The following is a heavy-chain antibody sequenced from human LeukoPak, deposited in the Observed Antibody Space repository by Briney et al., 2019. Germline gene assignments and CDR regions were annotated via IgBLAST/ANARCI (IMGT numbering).Heavy chain of an antibody. CDR1: GFTFSSYA. V-gene: IGHV3-23*01. CDR3: AKMYSSGWYYFDY. D-gene: IGHD6-19*01. J-gene: IGHJ4*02. CDR2: ISGSGGST. Sequence: GRSLRLSCAASGFTFSSYAMSWVRQAPGKGLEWVSAISGSGGSTYYADSVKGRFTISRDNSKNTLYLQMNSLRAEDTAVYYCAKMYSSGWYYFDYWGQGTLVTVSS.